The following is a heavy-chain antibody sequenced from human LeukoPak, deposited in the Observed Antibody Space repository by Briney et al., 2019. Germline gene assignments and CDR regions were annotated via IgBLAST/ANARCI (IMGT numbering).Heavy chain of an antibody. Sequence: GASVKVSCKASGYTFTSHDINWVRQATGQGLEWMGWMNPNSGNTGYAQKFQGRVTMTRDTSISTDYMELSSLRSEDTAVYYCARENCSSTTCYGGPLDYWGQGTLVTVSS. CDR2: MNPNSGNT. D-gene: IGHD2-2*01. V-gene: IGHV1-8*01. J-gene: IGHJ4*02. CDR1: GYTFTSHD. CDR3: ARENCSSTTCYGGPLDY.